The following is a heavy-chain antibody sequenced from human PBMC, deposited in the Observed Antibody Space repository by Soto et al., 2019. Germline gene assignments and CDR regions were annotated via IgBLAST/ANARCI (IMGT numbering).Heavy chain of an antibody. CDR3: ANSHLEILTRPFDN. CDR1: GFSLTNTGVT. CDR2: VYWHDDK. D-gene: IGHD3-9*01. J-gene: IGHJ5*02. Sequence: QITLKESGPSLVKPTQTLTLTCTFSGFSLTNTGVTVGWIRQPPGKALEWLALVYWHDDKRYNPSLRNRLTIDKDTSKSRVVLTLANVGPVDTAKYYCANSHLEILTRPFDNWGRGKLDTVSS. V-gene: IGHV2-5*01.